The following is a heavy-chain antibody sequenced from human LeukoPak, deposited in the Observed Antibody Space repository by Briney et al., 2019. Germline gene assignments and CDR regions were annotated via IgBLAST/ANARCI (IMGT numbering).Heavy chain of an antibody. CDR2: INSDGSST. V-gene: IGHV3-74*01. J-gene: IGHJ4*02. Sequence: PGGSLRLSCAASGFTFSRYWMHWVRQGPGKGLVWVSRINSDGSSTSYADSVKGRFTISRDNAKNTLYLQMNSLRAEDTAVYYCARERVMCYYGAGSPDYWGQGTLVTVSS. CDR1: GFTFSRYW. CDR3: ARERVMCYYGAGSPDY. D-gene: IGHD3-10*01.